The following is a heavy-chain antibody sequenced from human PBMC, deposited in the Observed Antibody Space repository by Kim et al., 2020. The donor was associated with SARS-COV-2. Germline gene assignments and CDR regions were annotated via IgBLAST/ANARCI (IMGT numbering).Heavy chain of an antibody. CDR3: ARGMWTDAFDI. D-gene: IGHD2-21*01. CDR2: T. V-gene: IGHV3-53*04. Sequence: TYYADSVKGRFTISRHNSKNTLYLQMNSLRAEDTAVYYCARGMWTDAFDIWGQGTMVTVSS. J-gene: IGHJ3*02.